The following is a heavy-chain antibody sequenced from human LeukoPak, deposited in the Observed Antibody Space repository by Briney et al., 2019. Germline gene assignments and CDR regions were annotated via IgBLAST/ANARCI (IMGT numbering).Heavy chain of an antibody. J-gene: IGHJ4*02. CDR3: ARVHATGYFSLDLGY. Sequence: ASVRVSCKASGYTFTGYFMHWVREAPGQGLDWMGWINPNTGGTKYAQKFQGRVTMTRDTSIGTAYMELSTVTSDDTAVYFCARVHATGYFSLDLGYWGQGTLVTVSS. CDR1: GYTFTGYF. CDR2: INPNTGGT. D-gene: IGHD3-9*01. V-gene: IGHV1-2*02.